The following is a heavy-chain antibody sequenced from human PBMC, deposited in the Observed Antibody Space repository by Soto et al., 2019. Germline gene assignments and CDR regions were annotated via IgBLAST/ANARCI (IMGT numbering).Heavy chain of an antibody. D-gene: IGHD3-10*01. J-gene: IGHJ5*02. CDR1: GDTFTNFG. CDR2: IATYNSNK. V-gene: IGHV1-18*01. Sequence: ASVKVCCKTSGDTFTNFGLSWVRQAPGQGLEWMGWIATYNSNKNYAQKFQGRLTLTTDTSTSTGYMELKSLEYDDTAVYYCARVLRGVVNWFDPWGHGTLVTVSS. CDR3: ARVLRGVVNWFDP.